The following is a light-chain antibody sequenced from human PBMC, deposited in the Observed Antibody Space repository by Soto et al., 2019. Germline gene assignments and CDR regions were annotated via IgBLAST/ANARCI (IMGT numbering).Light chain of an antibody. CDR2: GAS. V-gene: IGKV3-15*01. Sequence: EVVMTQSPATLSVSPGERVTLSCRVSQSVDSNFAWYQQRPGQAPRLLIYGASTRATDVPARFSASGSGTDFTLTISSLQSEDFVVYYCQQYNTWPITFGQGTRLEIK. J-gene: IGKJ5*01. CDR3: QQYNTWPIT. CDR1: QSVDSN.